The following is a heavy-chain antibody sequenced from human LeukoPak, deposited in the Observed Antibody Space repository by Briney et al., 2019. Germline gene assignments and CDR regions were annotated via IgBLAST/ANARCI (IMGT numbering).Heavy chain of an antibody. CDR2: INHSGST. D-gene: IGHD3-9*01. J-gene: IGHJ4*02. CDR3: ARGRGTLTGYYAYYFDY. CDR1: GGSFSGYY. Sequence: SETLSLTWAVYGGSFSGYYWSWIRQPPGKGLEWIGEINHSGSTNYNPSLKSRVTISVDTSKNQFSLKLSSVTAADTAVYYCARGRGTLTGYYAYYFDYWGQGTLVTVSS. V-gene: IGHV4-34*01.